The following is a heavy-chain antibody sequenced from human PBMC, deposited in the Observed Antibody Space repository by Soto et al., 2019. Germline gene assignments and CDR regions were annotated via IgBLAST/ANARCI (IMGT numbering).Heavy chain of an antibody. Sequence: QVQLVQSGAEVKQPGASVKVSCKASGYTFTNYAMHWVRQAPGQRLQWMGWIDGGNGNTEYSQSLQARVTITSDTSASTAYMELYSLRSEDSAVYYCARARLFLGGTEYYFDHWGQGTLVTVSS. CDR1: GYTFTNYA. CDR3: ARARLFLGGTEYYFDH. V-gene: IGHV1-3*01. J-gene: IGHJ4*02. D-gene: IGHD2-21*02. CDR2: IDGGNGNT.